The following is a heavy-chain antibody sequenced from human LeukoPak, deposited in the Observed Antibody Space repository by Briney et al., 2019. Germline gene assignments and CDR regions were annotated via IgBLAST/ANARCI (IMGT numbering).Heavy chain of an antibody. CDR1: GFTFSDYN. D-gene: IGHD6-13*01. V-gene: IGHV3-48*01. CDR2: ITISTGII. CDR3: ARETPYSSSWTVFDY. Sequence: GGSLRLSCAASGFTFSDYNMNWVRQAPGKGLEWVAYITISTGIIYYADSVKGRFTISRDNAKNSLYLQMDSLRAEDTAVYYCARETPYSSSWTVFDYWGQGTLVTVSS. J-gene: IGHJ4*02.